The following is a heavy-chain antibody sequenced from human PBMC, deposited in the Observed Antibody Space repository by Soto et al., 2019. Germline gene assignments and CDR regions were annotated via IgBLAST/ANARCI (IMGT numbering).Heavy chain of an antibody. D-gene: IGHD4-4*01. V-gene: IGHV3-7*01. CDR1: GFTCSSYW. J-gene: IGHJ4*02. CDR3: ARDRGTVTTFTY. CDR2: IKQEGSEK. Sequence: GGSLSLSCAASGFTCSSYWMSWLRQAPGKGLEWVANIKQEGSEKYYVDSVKGRFPISRXXXXXSXYXQXXXLSAXDTAVYYCARDRGTVTTFTYWGQGTLVTVSS.